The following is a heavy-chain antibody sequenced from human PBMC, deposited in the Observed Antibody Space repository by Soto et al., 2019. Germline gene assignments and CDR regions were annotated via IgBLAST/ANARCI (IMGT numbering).Heavy chain of an antibody. D-gene: IGHD6-13*01. V-gene: IGHV1-69*13. CDR2: IIPIFGTA. CDR3: SRGDSSWYRDNWLDP. Sequence: GASVKVSCKASGGTFSSYAISWVRQAPGQGLEWMGGIIPIFGTANYAQKFQGRVTITADESTSTAYMQLCCLRSEDTAVYYCSRGDSSWYRDNWLDPWFQVTLVTDSS. J-gene: IGHJ5*02. CDR1: GGTFSSYA.